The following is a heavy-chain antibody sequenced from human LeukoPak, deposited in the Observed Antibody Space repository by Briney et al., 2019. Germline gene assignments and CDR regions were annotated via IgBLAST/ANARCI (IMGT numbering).Heavy chain of an antibody. CDR3: ARGRANRIAVAGNHDY. D-gene: IGHD6-19*01. CDR2: INHSGST. Sequence: SETLSLTCAVYGGSFSGYYWSWIRQPPGKGLEWIGEINHSGSTNYNPSLKSRVTKSVDTSKNQFSLKLSSVTAADTAVYYCARGRANRIAVAGNHDYWGQGTLVNVSS. J-gene: IGHJ4*02. V-gene: IGHV4-34*01. CDR1: GGSFSGYY.